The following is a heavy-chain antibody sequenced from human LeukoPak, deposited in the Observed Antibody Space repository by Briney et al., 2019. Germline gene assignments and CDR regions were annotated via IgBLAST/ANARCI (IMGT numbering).Heavy chain of an antibody. V-gene: IGHV4-34*01. CDR3: AREGRGVPPRAEDY. J-gene: IGHJ4*02. CDR1: GGSFSGYY. Sequence: PSETLSLTCAVYGGSFSGYYWSWIRQPPGKGLEWIGEINHSGSTNYNPSLKSRVTISVDTSKNQFSLKLSSVTAADTAVYYCAREGRGVPPRAEDYWGQGTLVTVSS. CDR2: INHSGST. D-gene: IGHD3-10*01.